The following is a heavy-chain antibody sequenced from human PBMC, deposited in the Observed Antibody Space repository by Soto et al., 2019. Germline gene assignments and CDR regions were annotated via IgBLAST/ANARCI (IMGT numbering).Heavy chain of an antibody. CDR1: GFTFSSYA. D-gene: IGHD2-8*01. Sequence: GALRLSCAASGFTFSSYAMTWVRQAPGKGLEWVSTISGTGTTTYYADSVKGRFTISRDNSKNTLYLQMNSLRTEDTAVYYCVKAVYLLDFDYWGQGTLVTVSS. CDR2: ISGTGTTT. V-gene: IGHV3-23*01. J-gene: IGHJ4*02. CDR3: VKAVYLLDFDY.